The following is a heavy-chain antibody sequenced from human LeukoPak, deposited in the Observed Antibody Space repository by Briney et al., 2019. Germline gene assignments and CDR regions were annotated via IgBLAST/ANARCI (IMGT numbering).Heavy chain of an antibody. Sequence: GGSLRLTCAASGFTFSNYYMNWTRQAPGKGLEWISFISTSGNTIYYADSVKGRFTLSRDSAKNSLYLQMNSLRADDTAMYYCAIEVAAAAKLDYWGQGTLVTVSS. CDR1: GFTFSNYY. D-gene: IGHD6-13*01. CDR2: ISTSGNTI. J-gene: IGHJ4*02. V-gene: IGHV3-11*01. CDR3: AIEVAAAAKLDY.